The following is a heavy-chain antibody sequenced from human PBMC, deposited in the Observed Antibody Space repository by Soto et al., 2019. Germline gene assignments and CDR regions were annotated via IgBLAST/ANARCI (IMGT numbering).Heavy chain of an antibody. CDR2: ISGSGGST. CDR1: GFTFSTYA. Sequence: GGSLRLSCAASGFTFSTYAMSWVRQAPGKGLEWVSAISGSGGSTYYADSVKGRFTVSRDNSKNTLYLQMNSLRAEDTAVYYCAKSVRTIPYGMDVWGQGTTVTVSS. D-gene: IGHD3-10*01. CDR3: AKSVRTIPYGMDV. V-gene: IGHV3-23*01. J-gene: IGHJ6*02.